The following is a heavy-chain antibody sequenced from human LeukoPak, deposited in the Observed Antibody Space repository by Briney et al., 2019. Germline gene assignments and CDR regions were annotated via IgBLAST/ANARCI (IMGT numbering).Heavy chain of an antibody. V-gene: IGHV1-69*06. Sequence: SVKVSCKASGGTFSSYAISWVRQAPGQGLEWMGGIIPIFGTANYAQKFQGRVTITADKSTSTAYMELSSLRAEDTAMYYCAKDDDWGRFNHWGQGTLVTVSS. CDR1: GGTFSSYA. CDR2: IIPIFGTA. CDR3: AKDDDWGRFNH. D-gene: IGHD3-16*01. J-gene: IGHJ1*01.